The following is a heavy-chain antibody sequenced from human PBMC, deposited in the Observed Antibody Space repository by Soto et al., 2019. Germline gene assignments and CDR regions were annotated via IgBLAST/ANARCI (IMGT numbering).Heavy chain of an antibody. D-gene: IGHD6-19*01. CDR2: ISKGGSNL. Sequence: LILSCAASGFTLSSYAIHWVRQAPCKGLEWVTVISKGGSNLYFADSVKGRFTISRDNSKNTLYLQMNSLRSEDTAVYYCAREVEYTSAFGISSSFDYWGQGTLVTVSS. CDR1: GFTLSSYA. CDR3: AREVEYTSAFGISSSFDY. J-gene: IGHJ4*02. V-gene: IGHV3-30-3*01.